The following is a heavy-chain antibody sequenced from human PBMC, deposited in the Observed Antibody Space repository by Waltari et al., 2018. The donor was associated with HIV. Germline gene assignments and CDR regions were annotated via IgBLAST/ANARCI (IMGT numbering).Heavy chain of an antibody. J-gene: IGHJ4*02. D-gene: IGHD3-10*01. Sequence: EVQLVESGGGLVQPGGSLRLSCAASGFTFSRYWMHWVRQTPGKGRVWVERLNPDGSHPGYADSVRGRFTISRDNAKSTLYLQMNSLKVEDRAVYYCVRGPNAWVGVDYWGPGTLVTVSS. CDR1: GFTFSRYW. V-gene: IGHV3-74*01. CDR2: LNPDGSHP. CDR3: VRGPNAWVGVDY.